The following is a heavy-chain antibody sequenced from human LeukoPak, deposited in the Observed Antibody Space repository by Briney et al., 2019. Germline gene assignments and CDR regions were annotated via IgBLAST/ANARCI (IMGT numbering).Heavy chain of an antibody. J-gene: IGHJ4*02. CDR3: ARAARSLLYCSSTSCYYYFDY. CDR2: IIPIFGTA. CDR1: GGTFSSYA. D-gene: IGHD2-2*01. V-gene: IGHV1-69*06. Sequence: ASVKVSCKASGGTFSSYAISWVRQAPGQGLEWMGGIIPIFGTANYAQKFQGRVTITADKSTSAAYMELSSLRSEDTAVYYCARAARSLLYCSSTSCYYYFDYWGQGTLVTVSS.